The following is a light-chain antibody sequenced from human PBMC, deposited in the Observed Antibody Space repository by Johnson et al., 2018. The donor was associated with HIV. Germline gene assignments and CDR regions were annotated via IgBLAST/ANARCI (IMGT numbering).Light chain of an antibody. CDR2: ENN. J-gene: IGLJ1*01. V-gene: IGLV1-51*02. CDR3: GTWDSSLRVGF. Sequence: QFVLTQPPSVSAAPGQKVTISCSGNSSNIGKNYVSWYQHLPGTAPKLVIHENNKRPSGIPDRFSGSKSGTSATLGIAGLQPGDEADYYCGTWDSSLRVGFFGTGTKVTVL. CDR1: SSNIGKNY.